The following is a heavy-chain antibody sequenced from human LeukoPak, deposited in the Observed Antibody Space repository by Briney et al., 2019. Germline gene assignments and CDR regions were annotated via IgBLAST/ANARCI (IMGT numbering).Heavy chain of an antibody. D-gene: IGHD4/OR15-4a*01. J-gene: IGHJ4*02. CDR1: GFTFSSYW. CDR2: IKQDGTGK. V-gene: IGHV3-7*03. CDR3: ARRAGAYSHPYDY. Sequence: GGSLRLSCAASGFTFSSYWMSWVRQAPGKGLEWVANIKQDGTGKCYVDSVKGRFTISRDNAKNSLYLQMNSLRVEDTAVYYCARRAGAYSHPYDYWGQGTLVTVSS.